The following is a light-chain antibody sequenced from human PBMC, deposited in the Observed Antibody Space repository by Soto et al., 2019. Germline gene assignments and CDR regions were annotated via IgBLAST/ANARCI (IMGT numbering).Light chain of an antibody. CDR1: QSISSW. V-gene: IGKV1-5*03. CDR2: KAS. CDR3: QQYNSYSRGT. J-gene: IGKJ1*01. Sequence: DIQMTRSPSTLSASVGDRVTITCRASQSISSWLAWYQQKPGKAPKLLIYKASSLESGVPSRFSGSGSGTEFTLTISSLQPDDFATYYCQQYNSYSRGTFGQGTKVEIK.